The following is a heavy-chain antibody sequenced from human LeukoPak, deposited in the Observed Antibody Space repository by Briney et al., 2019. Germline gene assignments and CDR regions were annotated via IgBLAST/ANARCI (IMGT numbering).Heavy chain of an antibody. Sequence: GGSLRLSCAASGFTVSSNYMSWVRQAPGKGLEWVSVIYSGGSTYYADSVKGRFTISRDNSKNTLYLQMNSLRAEDTAVYYCSRGYCSGGSCYSGGPCLDYWGQGTLVTVSS. CDR2: IYSGGST. CDR3: SRGYCSGGSCYSGGPCLDY. CDR1: GFTVSSNY. J-gene: IGHJ4*02. D-gene: IGHD2-15*01. V-gene: IGHV3-53*01.